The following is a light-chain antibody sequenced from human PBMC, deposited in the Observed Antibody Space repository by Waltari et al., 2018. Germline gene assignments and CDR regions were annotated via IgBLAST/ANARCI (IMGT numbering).Light chain of an antibody. J-gene: IGKJ1*01. V-gene: IGKV1-5*03. CDR1: QSVSVW. CDR3: QQYKSYST. CDR2: AAS. Sequence: DVQMTQSPSNLSASVGDRVTITCRASQSVSVWLAWYQQKPGKAPKLLIYAASSLESGVPSRFSGSGSGTEFTLTISGLQPDDFATYYCQQYKSYSTFGQGTKVEIK.